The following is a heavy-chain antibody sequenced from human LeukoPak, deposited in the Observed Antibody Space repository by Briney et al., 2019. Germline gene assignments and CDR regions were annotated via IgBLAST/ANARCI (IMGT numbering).Heavy chain of an antibody. V-gene: IGHV3-7*03. CDR3: TRDLAAVPGPRMDV. Sequence: GGSLRLSCAASGFSFSSYYRSWVRQAPGKGLEWVALINSDGSERYYVDSVKGRFTISRDNARNSPYLQMDSLRDDDTDMYFCTRDLAAVPGPRMDVWGQGTTVTVSS. D-gene: IGHD6-19*01. CDR2: INSDGSER. CDR1: GFSFSSYY. J-gene: IGHJ6*02.